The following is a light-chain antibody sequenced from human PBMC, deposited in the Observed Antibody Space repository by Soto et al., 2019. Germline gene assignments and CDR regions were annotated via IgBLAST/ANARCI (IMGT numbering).Light chain of an antibody. CDR2: EGS. CDR1: SSDIGSYNF. J-gene: IGLJ1*01. V-gene: IGLV2-23*01. CDR3: CSFAGNSINYV. Sequence: QSVLTQPASVSGSPGQSITISCTGTSSDIGSYNFVSWYQHHPGKAPKRLIYEGSQRPSGVSDRFSGSKSGNTASLTVSGLQAEDEADYYCCSFAGNSINYVFGTGTKVTV.